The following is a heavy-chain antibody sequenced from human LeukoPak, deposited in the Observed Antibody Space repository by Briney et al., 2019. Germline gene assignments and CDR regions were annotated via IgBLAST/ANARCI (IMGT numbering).Heavy chain of an antibody. V-gene: IGHV4-59*01. D-gene: IGHD2-2*01. Sequence: SETLSLTCTVSGGSISSYYWSWIRQPPGKGLEWIGYIYYSGSTNYNPSLKSRVTISVDTSKNQFSLKLSSVTAADTAVYYCARVLHYCSSTSCSYFDYWGQGTLVTVSS. J-gene: IGHJ4*02. CDR2: IYYSGST. CDR3: ARVLHYCSSTSCSYFDY. CDR1: GGSISSYY.